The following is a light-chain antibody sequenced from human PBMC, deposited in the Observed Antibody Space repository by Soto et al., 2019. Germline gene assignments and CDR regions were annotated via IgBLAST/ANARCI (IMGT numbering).Light chain of an antibody. V-gene: IGLV6-57*04. CDR3: QSYDRTNSWV. Sequence: NFMLTQPRSVSESPGKTVTISCTRSSGSIASNYVQWYQQRPGRAPTTVIYEDNQRPSGVPDRFSGSLDSSSSSASLTISRLKTEDEADYYCQSYDRTNSWVFGGGTKLTVL. CDR2: EDN. J-gene: IGLJ3*02. CDR1: SGSIASNY.